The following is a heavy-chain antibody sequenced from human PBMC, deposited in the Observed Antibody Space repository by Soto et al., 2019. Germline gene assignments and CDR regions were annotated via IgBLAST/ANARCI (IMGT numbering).Heavy chain of an antibody. D-gene: IGHD5-18*01. J-gene: IGHJ4*02. CDR3: AGGGYSSGWPPFAQ. CDR1: GFNFRNYG. V-gene: IGHV3-33*01. Sequence: QVKLVESGGGVVQPGTSLRLSCAASGFNFRNYGMNWVRQAPGKGLEWVAVIGHDGRSEKYADSVKGRITISRDDSKKTLYLHMNSPRVEDTAVYACAGGGYSSGWPPFAQWGQGTLVTVSS. CDR2: IGHDGRSE.